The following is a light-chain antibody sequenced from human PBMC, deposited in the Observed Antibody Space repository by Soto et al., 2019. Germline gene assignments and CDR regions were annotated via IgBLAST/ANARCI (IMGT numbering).Light chain of an antibody. CDR2: GAS. CDR3: QQYDNLPIT. CDR1: QTVSRNY. V-gene: IGKV3-20*01. J-gene: IGKJ3*01. Sequence: EVVLTQSAGTLSLSPGERATLSCRASQTVSRNYLAWYQQKPGQAPRLLIYGASSRATGIPDRFSGSGSGTDFTLTISSLQPEDVATYYCQQYDNLPITFGPGTKVEIK.